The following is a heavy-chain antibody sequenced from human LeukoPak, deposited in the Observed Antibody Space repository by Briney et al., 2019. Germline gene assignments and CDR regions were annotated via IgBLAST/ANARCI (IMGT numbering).Heavy chain of an antibody. Sequence: PSETLSLTCAVYGGSFSGYYWSWIRRPPGKGLEWIGEINHSGSTNYNPSLKSRVTISVDTSKNQFSLKLSSVTAADTAVYYCARSRDYYDSSGYYFFDYWGQGTLVTVSS. CDR2: INHSGST. D-gene: IGHD3-22*01. V-gene: IGHV4-34*01. CDR3: ARSRDYYDSSGYYFFDY. J-gene: IGHJ4*02. CDR1: GGSFSGYY.